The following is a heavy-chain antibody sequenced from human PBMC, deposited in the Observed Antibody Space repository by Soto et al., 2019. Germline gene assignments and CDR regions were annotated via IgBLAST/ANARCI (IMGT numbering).Heavy chain of an antibody. CDR3: ARDPYSSSSDYYYMDV. CDR2: ISSSSSYI. Sequence: GGSLRLSCAASGFTFSSYSMNWVRQAPGKGLEWVSSISSSSSYIYYADSVKGRFTISRDNAKNSLYLQMNSLRAEDTAVYYCARDPYSSSSDYYYMDVWGKGTTVTVSS. V-gene: IGHV3-21*01. CDR1: GFTFSSYS. D-gene: IGHD6-6*01. J-gene: IGHJ6*03.